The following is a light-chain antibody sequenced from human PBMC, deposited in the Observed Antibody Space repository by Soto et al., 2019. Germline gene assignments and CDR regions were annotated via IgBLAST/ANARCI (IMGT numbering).Light chain of an antibody. CDR1: QSIRSY. Sequence: DIQMTQSPSFLSASAGDRVSITCRASQSIRSYLNWYQQKPGQAPKLLIYAASTLLCGVPSRFSGSGSGTDFTLAISSLQPEDCATYICQQSFDTLAFTFGGGTKVEMK. CDR2: AAS. J-gene: IGKJ4*01. V-gene: IGKV1-39*01. CDR3: QQSFDTLAFT.